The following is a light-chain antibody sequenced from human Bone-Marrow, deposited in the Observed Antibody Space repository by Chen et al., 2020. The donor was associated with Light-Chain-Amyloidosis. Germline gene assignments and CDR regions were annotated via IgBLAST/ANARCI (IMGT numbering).Light chain of an antibody. V-gene: IGLV3-25*03. CDR1: DLPTKY. CDR2: RDT. J-gene: IGLJ2*01. CDR3: QSADSSGTYEVI. Sequence: SYDLTQTPSVSVSPGQTARITCSGDDLPTKYAYCYQPKPGQSPVLVIHRDTERPSGISERFSGSSSGTTATLTISGVQAEDEADYHCQSADSSGTYEVIFGGGTKLTVL.